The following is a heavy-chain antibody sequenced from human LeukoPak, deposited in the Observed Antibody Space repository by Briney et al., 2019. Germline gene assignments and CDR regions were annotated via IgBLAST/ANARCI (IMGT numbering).Heavy chain of an antibody. CDR3: ARRIEVAGLFDL. V-gene: IGHV4-59*08. D-gene: IGHD6-19*01. Sequence: PSETLSLTCTVSGGSISSLYWGWIRQPPGKGLEWIGYIYFSGSTFYNPSLKSRVTISLDTSKNQFSLKLISVTAADTAVYFCARRIEVAGLFDLWGQGTLATVSS. J-gene: IGHJ5*02. CDR1: GGSISSLY. CDR2: IYFSGST.